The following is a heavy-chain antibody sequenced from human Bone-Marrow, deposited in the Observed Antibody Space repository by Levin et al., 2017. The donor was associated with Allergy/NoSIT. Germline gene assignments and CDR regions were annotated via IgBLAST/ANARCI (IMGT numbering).Heavy chain of an antibody. CDR1: GFTFSNYN. CDR3: ATGGGSSVGSGWFDP. Sequence: GESLKISCAASGFTFSNYNMNWVRQAPGKGLEWVSSISSDSSYIYYADSVKGRFTISRDNAKNSLYLQMNSLRAEDTAVYYCATGGGSSVGSGWFDPWGQGTLVTVSS. CDR2: ISSDSSYI. J-gene: IGHJ5*02. V-gene: IGHV3-21*01. D-gene: IGHD2-15*01.